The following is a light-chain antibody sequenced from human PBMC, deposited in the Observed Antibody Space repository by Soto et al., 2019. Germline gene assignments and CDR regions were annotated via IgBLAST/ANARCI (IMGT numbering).Light chain of an antibody. CDR2: GAS. CDR3: QQYGSSIT. V-gene: IGKV3-20*01. CDR1: QSVSSN. Sequence: EIVMTQSPATLSVSPGERATLSCRAGQSVSSNLAWYQQKPGQAPRLLIYGASTRATGIPDRFSGSGSGTDFTLTISRLEPEDFAVYYCQQYGSSITFGQGTRLEIK. J-gene: IGKJ5*01.